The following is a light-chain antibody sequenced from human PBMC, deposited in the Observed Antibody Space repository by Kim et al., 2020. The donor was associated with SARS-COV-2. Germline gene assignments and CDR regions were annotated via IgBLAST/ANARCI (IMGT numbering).Light chain of an antibody. CDR1: SSNVGSNT. CDR3: ATWDDRLDVLM. Sequence: GQRVTISCSGGSSNVGSNTVNWYQQFPGTAPTFLIYSDDRRPSGVPDRVSSSKSGTSASLAISGLQSEDEADYYCATWDDRLDVLMFGGGTQLTVL. CDR2: SDD. V-gene: IGLV1-44*01. J-gene: IGLJ3*02.